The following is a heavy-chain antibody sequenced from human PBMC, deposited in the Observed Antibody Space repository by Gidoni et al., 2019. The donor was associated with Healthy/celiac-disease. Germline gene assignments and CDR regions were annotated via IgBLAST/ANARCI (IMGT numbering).Heavy chain of an antibody. CDR2: IYYSGST. V-gene: IGHV4-31*03. Sequence: QVQLQESGPGLVKPSQTLSLTCPVSGGSISSGGYYWSWIRQHPGKGLEWIGYIYYSGSTYYNPSLKSRVTISVDTSKNQFSLKLSSVTAADTAVYYCAREVVGAITGVYYFDYWGQGTLVTVSS. D-gene: IGHD1-26*01. J-gene: IGHJ4*02. CDR1: GGSISSGGYY. CDR3: AREVVGAITGVYYFDY.